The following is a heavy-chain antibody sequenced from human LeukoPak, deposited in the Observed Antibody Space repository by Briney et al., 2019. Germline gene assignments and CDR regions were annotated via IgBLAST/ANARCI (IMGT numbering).Heavy chain of an antibody. CDR2: IIPIFGTA. CDR1: GGTFSSYA. V-gene: IGHV1-69*13. Sequence: ASVKVSCKASGGTFSSYAISWVRQAPGQGLEWMGGIIPIFGTANYAQKFQGRVTITADVSTRIAYMELSSLRSEDTAVYYCASVGSGSYPFDYWGQGTLVTVSS. J-gene: IGHJ4*02. D-gene: IGHD3-10*01. CDR3: ASVGSGSYPFDY.